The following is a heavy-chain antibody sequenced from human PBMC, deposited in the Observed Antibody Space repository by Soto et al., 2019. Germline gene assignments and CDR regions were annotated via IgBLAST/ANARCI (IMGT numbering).Heavy chain of an antibody. J-gene: IGHJ6*02. V-gene: IGHV4-31*03. D-gene: IGHD5-18*01. CDR1: GGSIRSGGYY. CDR2: IYYSGNT. Sequence: SETLSLTCTVSGGSIRSGGYYWSWVRQNPRKGLEWIGNIYYSGNTYYNPSLKSRLTISVDTSKNQFSLNLSSVTAADTAVYYCARDRLMATAGTARHYFGLDVWGQGTTVTV. CDR3: ARDRLMATAGTARHYFGLDV.